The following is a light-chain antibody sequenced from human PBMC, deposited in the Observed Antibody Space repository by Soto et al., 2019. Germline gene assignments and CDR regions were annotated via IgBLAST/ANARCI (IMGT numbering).Light chain of an antibody. CDR1: QSVSSY. CDR3: QHRINWPLT. V-gene: IGKV3-11*01. J-gene: IGKJ4*01. CDR2: DTS. Sequence: EIVLTQSPATLSLSPGERATLSCRASQSVSSYLAWYQQKPGQAPSLLIYDTSNRATGIPARFSGSGSGTDFTLTISSLEAEDFAVYCCQHRINWPLTFGGGTKVEVK.